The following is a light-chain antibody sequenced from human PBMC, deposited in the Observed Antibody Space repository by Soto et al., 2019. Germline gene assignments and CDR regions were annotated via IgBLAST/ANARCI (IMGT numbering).Light chain of an antibody. CDR2: DAS. J-gene: IGKJ1*01. CDR1: QSISSW. CDR3: QQYNNRPPWT. Sequence: DIQMTQSPYTLSASVGDRVTITGRASQSISSWLAWYQQKPGKAPKLLIYDASSLESGVPSRFSGSGSGTEFTLTISSLQPDDFAVYYCQQYNNRPPWTFGQGTKVDIK. V-gene: IGKV1-5*01.